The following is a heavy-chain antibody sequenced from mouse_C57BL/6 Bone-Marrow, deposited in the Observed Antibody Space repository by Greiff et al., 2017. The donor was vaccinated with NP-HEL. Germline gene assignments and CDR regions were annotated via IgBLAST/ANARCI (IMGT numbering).Heavy chain of an antibody. CDR2: INPSSGYT. D-gene: IGHD4-1*01. V-gene: IGHV1-4*01. J-gene: IGHJ3*01. CDR1: GYTFTSYT. CDR3: ARGLGRGPY. Sequence: VQLHQSGAELARPGASVKMSCKASGYTFTSYTMHWVKQRPGQGLEWIGYINPSSGYTKYNQKFKDKATLTADKSSSTAYMQLSSLTSEDSAVYYCARGLGRGPYWGQGTLVTVSA.